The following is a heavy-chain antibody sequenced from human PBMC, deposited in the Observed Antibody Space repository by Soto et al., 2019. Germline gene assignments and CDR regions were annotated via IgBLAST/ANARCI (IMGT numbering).Heavy chain of an antibody. D-gene: IGHD1-7*01. CDR3: ARELELRPGLYGMDV. CDR2: ISAYNGNT. V-gene: IGHV1-18*01. CDR1: GYTFTSYG. J-gene: IGHJ6*02. Sequence: GASVKVSCKASGYTFTSYGISWVRQAPGQGLEWMGWISAYNGNTNYAQKLQGRVTMTTDTSTSTAYMELRSLRSDDTAVYYCARELELRPGLYGMDVWGQGTTVTVSS.